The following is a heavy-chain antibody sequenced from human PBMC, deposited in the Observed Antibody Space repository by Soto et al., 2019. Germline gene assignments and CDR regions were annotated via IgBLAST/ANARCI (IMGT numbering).Heavy chain of an antibody. CDR2: INHRGST. D-gene: IGHD2-21*01. CDR1: GGSISSSSYY. Sequence: SETLSLTCTVSGGSISSSSYYWGWIRQPPGKGLEWIGEINHRGSTNYNPSLKSRVALSVDTSKNQFSLKLTSVTAADTAVYYCARRPKSIVEPDYWGQGTLVTVSS. CDR3: ARRPKSIVEPDY. J-gene: IGHJ4*02. V-gene: IGHV4-39*07.